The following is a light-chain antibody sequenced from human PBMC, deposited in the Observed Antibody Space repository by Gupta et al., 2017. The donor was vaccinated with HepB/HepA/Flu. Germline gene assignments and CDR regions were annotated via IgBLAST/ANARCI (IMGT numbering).Light chain of an antibody. J-gene: IGKJ5*01. CDR2: WAP. CDR3: QQDDSTPIT. Sequence: DIVMTQSPDSLAVSLGERATINCKSSQSVLYSSNNKNYLAWYQQKPGQPPKLLIYWAPTRESGVPDRFSGSGSGTDFTLTISSLQAEDVAVYYCQQDDSTPITFGQETRLEIK. CDR1: QSVLYSSNNKNY. V-gene: IGKV4-1*01.